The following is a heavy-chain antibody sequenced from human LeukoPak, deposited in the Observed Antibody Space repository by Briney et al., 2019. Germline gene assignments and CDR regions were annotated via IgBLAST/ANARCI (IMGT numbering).Heavy chain of an antibody. CDR1: GGSFSGYY. Sequence: SETLSLTCAVYGGSFSGYYWSWIRQPPGKGLEWIGEINHSGSTNYNPSLESRVTISVDTSKNQFSLKLSSVTAADTAVYYCARAPSFLYSSSWLDYWGQGTLVTVSS. V-gene: IGHV4-34*01. CDR3: ARAPSFLYSSSWLDY. CDR2: INHSGST. J-gene: IGHJ4*02. D-gene: IGHD6-13*01.